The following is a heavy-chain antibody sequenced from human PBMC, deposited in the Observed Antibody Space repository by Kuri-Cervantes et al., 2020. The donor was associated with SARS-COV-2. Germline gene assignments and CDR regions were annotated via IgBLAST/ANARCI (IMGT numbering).Heavy chain of an antibody. J-gene: IGHJ4*02. V-gene: IGHV4-61*09. CDR3: ARRGYSNLLDY. CDR2: LDTSGGT. Sequence: SETLSLTCAVSGVPVTGGTYSWAWIRQPAGKGLEWIGHLDTSGGTTYNPSLRGRVTISVDTSKNQFSLKLSSVTAADTAVYYCARRGYSNLLDYWGQGTLVTVSS. CDR1: GVPVTGGTYS. D-gene: IGHD4-11*01.